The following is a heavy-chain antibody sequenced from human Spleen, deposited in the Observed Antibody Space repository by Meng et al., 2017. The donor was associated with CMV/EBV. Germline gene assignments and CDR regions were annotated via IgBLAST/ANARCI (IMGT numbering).Heavy chain of an antibody. CDR1: GFSLSTGGAG. D-gene: IGHD3-3*01. CDR2: IYWNDDK. Sequence: SGPTLVKPTQTLTLTCTFSGFSLSTGGAGVGWIRQPPGKALEWLALIYWNDDKRYSPSLKRRLTIPKDTSRNQVVLTMTNMDPVDTATYYCAHKYDFWNGYTYWGHGTLVTVSS. J-gene: IGHJ4*01. CDR3: AHKYDFWNGYTY. V-gene: IGHV2-5*01.